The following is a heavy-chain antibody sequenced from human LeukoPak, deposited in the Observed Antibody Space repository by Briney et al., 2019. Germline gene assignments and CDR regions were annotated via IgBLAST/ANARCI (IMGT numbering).Heavy chain of an antibody. J-gene: IGHJ4*02. Sequence: SETLSLTCAVYGGSFSSYYWSWIRQPPGKGLEWIGEINHSGSTNYNPSLKSRVTISVDTSKNQFSLKLSSVTAADTAVYYCARERGYSYRYYFDYWGQGTLVTVSS. CDR2: INHSGST. D-gene: IGHD5-18*01. CDR1: GGSFSSYY. CDR3: ARERGYSYRYYFDY. V-gene: IGHV4-34*01.